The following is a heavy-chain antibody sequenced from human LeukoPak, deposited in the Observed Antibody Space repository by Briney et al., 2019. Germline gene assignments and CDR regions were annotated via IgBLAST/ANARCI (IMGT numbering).Heavy chain of an antibody. CDR3: ARLAPYYDILTGYDGYYFDY. J-gene: IGHJ4*02. Sequence: SETLSLTCTVSGGSISSSSYYWGWIRQPPGKGLEWIGSIYYSGSTYYNPSRKSRFTISVDTSKNQFSLKLSSVTAADTAVYYCARLAPYYDILTGYDGYYFDYWGQGTLVTVSS. D-gene: IGHD3-9*01. CDR1: GGSISSSSYY. V-gene: IGHV4-39*01. CDR2: IYYSGST.